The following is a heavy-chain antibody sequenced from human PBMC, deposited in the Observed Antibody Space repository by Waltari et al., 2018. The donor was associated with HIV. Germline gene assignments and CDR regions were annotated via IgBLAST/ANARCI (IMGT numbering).Heavy chain of an antibody. V-gene: IGHV4-61*01. D-gene: IGHD3-22*01. CDR2: IYYSGST. J-gene: IGHJ4*02. CDR3: ATYYYDSSGYYRWDY. CDR1: GGSVSSGSSY. Sequence: QVQLQESGPGLVKPSETLSLTCTVSGGSVSSGSSYWSWIRQPPGKGLEWIGYIYYSGSTNYNPSLKSRVTISVDTSKNQFSLKLSSVTAADTAVYYCATYYYDSSGYYRWDYWGQGTLVTVSS.